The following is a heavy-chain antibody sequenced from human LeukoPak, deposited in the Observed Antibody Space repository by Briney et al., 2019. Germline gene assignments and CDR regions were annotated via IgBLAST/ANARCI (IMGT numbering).Heavy chain of an antibody. CDR2: IRYDGSNK. CDR3: ARRTKDYYDSSGYSFDY. J-gene: IGHJ4*02. V-gene: IGHV3-30*02. Sequence: GGSLRLSCAASGSTFSSYGMHWVRQAPGKGLEWVAFIRYDGSNKYYADSVKGRFTISRDNSKNTLYLQMNSLRAEDTAVYYCARRTKDYYDSSGYSFDYWGQGTLVTVSS. CDR1: GSTFSSYG. D-gene: IGHD3-22*01.